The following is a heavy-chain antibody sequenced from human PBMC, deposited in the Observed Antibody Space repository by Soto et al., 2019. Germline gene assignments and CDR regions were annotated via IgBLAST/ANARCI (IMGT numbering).Heavy chain of an antibody. D-gene: IGHD1-26*01. CDR2: ITSKTDGGTT. Sequence: EVQLVESGGGLVTPGESLRLSCAASGFTFSNAWMSWVRQAPGKGLEWVGRITSKTDGGTTDYAARVKGRFTISRDDSKNTLYLQMSSVKTEDTAVYYCTTDQGGEWGLPYFDYWGQGTLVTVSS. CDR1: GFTFSNAW. J-gene: IGHJ4*02. CDR3: TTDQGGEWGLPYFDY. V-gene: IGHV3-15*07.